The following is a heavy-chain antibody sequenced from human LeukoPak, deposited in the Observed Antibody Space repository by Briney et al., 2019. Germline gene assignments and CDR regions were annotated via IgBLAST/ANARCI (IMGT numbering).Heavy chain of an antibody. CDR3: ARDYRGLGVITFGGVIADAFDI. V-gene: IGHV1-2*02. D-gene: IGHD3-16*02. Sequence: ASVKVSCKASGYTFTGYYMHWVRQAPGQGLEWMGWINPNSGGTNYAQKFQGRVTMTRDTSITTAYMELSRLRSDDTAVYYCARDYRGLGVITFGGVIADAFDIWGQGTLVTVSS. J-gene: IGHJ3*02. CDR2: INPNSGGT. CDR1: GYTFTGYY.